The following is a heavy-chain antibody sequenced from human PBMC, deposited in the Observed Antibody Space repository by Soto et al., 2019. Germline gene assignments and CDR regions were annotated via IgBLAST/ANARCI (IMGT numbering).Heavy chain of an antibody. CDR2: INAGNGNT. V-gene: IGHV1-3*01. CDR3: ASSPSYYDILTGYYYYYGMDV. D-gene: IGHD3-9*01. Sequence: QVQLVQSGAEAKKPGASVKVSCKASGYTFTSYAMHWVRQAPGQRLEWMGWINAGNGNTKYSQKFQGRVTITRDTSASTAYMELSSLRSEDTAVYYCASSPSYYDILTGYYYYYGMDVWGQGTTVTVSS. CDR1: GYTFTSYA. J-gene: IGHJ6*02.